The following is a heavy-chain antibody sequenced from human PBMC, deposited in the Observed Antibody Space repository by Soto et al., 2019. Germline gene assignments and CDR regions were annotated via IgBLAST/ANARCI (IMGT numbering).Heavy chain of an antibody. CDR3: TKYGPVLRVLEWVRQWFDP. CDR1: GYTFTSYG. V-gene: IGHV1-18*01. Sequence: GASVKVSCKASGYTFTSYGISWVRQAPGQGLEWMGWISAHNGDTKYAKKFQGRVTMTTDTSTSTAFMELRTLRSDDTAVYYCTKYGPVLRVLEWVRQWFDPWGQGTLVTVSS. CDR2: ISAHNGDT. J-gene: IGHJ5*02. D-gene: IGHD3-3*01.